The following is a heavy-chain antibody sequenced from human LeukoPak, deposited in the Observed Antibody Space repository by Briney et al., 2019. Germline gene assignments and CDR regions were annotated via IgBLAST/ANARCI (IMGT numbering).Heavy chain of an antibody. D-gene: IGHD3-3*01. CDR1: GFTFSSHW. J-gene: IGHJ4*02. Sequence: PGGSLRLSCAASGFTFSSHWRSWVRQTPGKGLERVATIKQDGSEKSYVGSVNGRFTISRDNAKNSLYLQMNSLRPEDTRMYDCARDFGRATTFDYWGQRTLVPVSS. CDR2: IKQDGSEK. V-gene: IGHV3-7*03. CDR3: ARDFGRATTFDY.